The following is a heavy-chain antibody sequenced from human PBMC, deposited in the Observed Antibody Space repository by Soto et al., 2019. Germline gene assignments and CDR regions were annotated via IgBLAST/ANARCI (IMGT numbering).Heavy chain of an antibody. V-gene: IGHV3-30*18. D-gene: IGHD1-26*01. Sequence: QVQLVESGGGVVQPGRSLRLSCAASGFTFSSYGMHWVRQAPGKGLEWVAVISYDGSNKYYADSVQGRVTIFRDNSKNTLYLQMNSLRAEDTAVYYCAKCRMGQEGYYVHAMDVWGEGRTVTVST. CDR2: ISYDGSNK. CDR3: AKCRMGQEGYYVHAMDV. J-gene: IGHJ6*04. CDR1: GFTFSSYG.